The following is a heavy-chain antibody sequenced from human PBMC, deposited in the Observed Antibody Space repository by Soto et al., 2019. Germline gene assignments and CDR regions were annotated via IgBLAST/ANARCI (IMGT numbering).Heavy chain of an antibody. V-gene: IGHV5-10-1*01. D-gene: IGHD3-22*01. J-gene: IGHJ3*02. Sequence: GESLKISCKGSGYSFTSYWIGWVRQMPGKGLEWMGRIDPSDSYTNYSPSFQGHVTISADKSISTAYLQWSSLKASDTAMYYCARHSPYYYDSSGYLIGAFDIWGQGTMVTVSS. CDR1: GYSFTSYW. CDR2: IDPSDSYT. CDR3: ARHSPYYYDSSGYLIGAFDI.